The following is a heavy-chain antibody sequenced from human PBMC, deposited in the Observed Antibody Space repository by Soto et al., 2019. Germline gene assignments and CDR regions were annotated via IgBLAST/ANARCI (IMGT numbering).Heavy chain of an antibody. CDR1: GGSFSGYY. V-gene: IGHV4-34*01. D-gene: IGHD6-19*01. CDR2: INHSGST. J-gene: IGHJ3*02. Sequence: QVQLQQWGAGLLKPSETLSLTCAVYGGSFSGYYWSWIRQPPGKGLEWIGEINHSGSTNYNPSLKSRVTISVDTSKNQFSLKLSSVTAADTAVYYCARDGNPLGSGWYSAFDIWGQGTMVTVSS. CDR3: ARDGNPLGSGWYSAFDI.